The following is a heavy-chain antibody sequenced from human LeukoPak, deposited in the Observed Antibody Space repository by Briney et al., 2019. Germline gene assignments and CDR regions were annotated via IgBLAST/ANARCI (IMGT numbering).Heavy chain of an antibody. Sequence: SETLSLTCAVYGGSFSGYYWSWIRQPPGKGLEWIGEINHGGSTNYNPSLKSRVTISVDTSKNQFSLKLSSVTAADTAVYYCARGRIAAAGKRYYYYGMDVWGQGTTVTVSS. D-gene: IGHD6-13*01. CDR3: ARGRIAAAGKRYYYYGMDV. J-gene: IGHJ6*02. CDR1: GGSFSGYY. CDR2: INHGGST. V-gene: IGHV4-34*01.